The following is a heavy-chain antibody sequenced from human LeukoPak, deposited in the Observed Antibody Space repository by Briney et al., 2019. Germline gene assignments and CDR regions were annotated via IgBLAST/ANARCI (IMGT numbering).Heavy chain of an antibody. CDR1: GFTFSSYE. CDR3: VTNFDPDVD. CDR2: ISSSSSYI. D-gene: IGHD3-9*01. J-gene: IGHJ4*02. V-gene: IGHV3-21*01. Sequence: GGSLRLSCAASGFTFSSYEMNWVRQAPGKGLEWVSSISSSSSYIYYADSVKGRFTISRDNAKNSLYLQMNSLRAEDTAVYYCVTNFDPDVDWGQRTLVTVSS.